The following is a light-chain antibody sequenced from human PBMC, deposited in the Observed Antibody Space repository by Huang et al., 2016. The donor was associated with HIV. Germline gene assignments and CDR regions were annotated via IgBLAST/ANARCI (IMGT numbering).Light chain of an antibody. Sequence: IVMTQSPATLSVSPGERVTVSCRTNRSVSSNLARYQQRPGQAPRLLIYGASTSDLGIPARFSGSGSGTDFSLTISSLQSEDFALYDCQQYNNWLLSFGGGTRVDI. J-gene: IGKJ4*01. V-gene: IGKV3-15*01. CDR2: GAS. CDR3: QQYNNWLLS. CDR1: RSVSSN.